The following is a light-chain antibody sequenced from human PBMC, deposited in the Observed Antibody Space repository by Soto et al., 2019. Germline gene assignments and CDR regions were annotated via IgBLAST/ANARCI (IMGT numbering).Light chain of an antibody. V-gene: IGLV2-23*03. CDR2: EGS. J-gene: IGLJ1*01. CDR1: SSDVGSYNL. Sequence: QSALTQPASVSGSPGQSITISCTGTSSDVGSYNLVSWYQQHPGKAPKLMIYEGSKRPSGVSNRFSGSKSGITASLTISGLQAEDEADYYCCSYAGSSTFADVFGTGTKLTVL. CDR3: CSYAGSSTFADV.